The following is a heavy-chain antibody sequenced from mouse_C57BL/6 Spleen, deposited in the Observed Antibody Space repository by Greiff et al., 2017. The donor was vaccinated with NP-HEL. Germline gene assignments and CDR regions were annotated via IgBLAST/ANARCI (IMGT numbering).Heavy chain of an antibody. CDR2: INPNNGGT. V-gene: IGHV1-26*01. D-gene: IGHD2-3*01. J-gene: IGHJ2*01. Sequence: EVQLQQSGPELVKPGASVKISCKASGYTFTDYYMNWVKQSHGKSLEWIGDINPNNGGTSYNQKFKGKATLTVDKSSSTAYMELRSLTSEDSAVYYCARNGYYGYWGKGTTLTVSS. CDR1: GYTFTDYY. CDR3: ARNGYYGY.